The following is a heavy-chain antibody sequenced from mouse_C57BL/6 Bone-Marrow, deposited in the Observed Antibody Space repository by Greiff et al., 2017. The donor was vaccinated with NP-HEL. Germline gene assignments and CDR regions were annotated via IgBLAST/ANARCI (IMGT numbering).Heavy chain of an antibody. CDR1: GYTFTDYN. CDR2: INPNNGGT. J-gene: IGHJ2*01. Sequence: EVQLQQSGPELVKPGASVKIPCKASGYTFTDYNMDWVKQSHGKSLEWIGDINPNNGGTIYNQKFKGKATLTVDKSSSTAYMELRSLTSEDTAVYYCARRYYGSSGGFDYWGQGTTLTVSS. D-gene: IGHD1-1*01. V-gene: IGHV1-18*01. CDR3: ARRYYGSSGGFDY.